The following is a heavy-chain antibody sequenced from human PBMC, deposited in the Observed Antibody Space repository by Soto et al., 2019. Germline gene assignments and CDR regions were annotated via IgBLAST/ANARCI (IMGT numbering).Heavy chain of an antibody. Sequence: QVQLVQSGAELKKPGSSVKVSCKASGGTFSSYTISWVRQAPGQGLEWMGRIIPLLDMADYAQKFQGRVPXTADKSTSTAYMELSSLRSEDTAVYFCARDRLAAAGTATDYWGQGTLVIVSS. CDR3: ARDRLAAAGTATDY. V-gene: IGHV1-69*08. CDR2: IIPLLDMA. CDR1: GGTFSSYT. J-gene: IGHJ4*02. D-gene: IGHD6-13*01.